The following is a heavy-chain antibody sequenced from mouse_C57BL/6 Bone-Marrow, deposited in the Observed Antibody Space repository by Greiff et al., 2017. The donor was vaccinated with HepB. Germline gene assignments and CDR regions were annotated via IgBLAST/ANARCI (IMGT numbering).Heavy chain of an antibody. J-gene: IGHJ3*01. CDR1: GYTFTDYY. CDR3: ARGGWVVAPFAY. D-gene: IGHD1-1*01. Sequence: EVQLQESGPVLVKPGASVKMSCKASGYTFTDYYMNWVKQSHGKSLEWIGVINPYNGGTSYNQKFKGKATLTVDKSSSTAYMELNSLTSEDSAVYYCARGGWVVAPFAYWGQGTLVTVSA. V-gene: IGHV1-19*01. CDR2: INPYNGGT.